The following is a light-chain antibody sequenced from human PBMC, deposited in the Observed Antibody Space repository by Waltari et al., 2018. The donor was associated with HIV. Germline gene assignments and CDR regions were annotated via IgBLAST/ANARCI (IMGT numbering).Light chain of an antibody. V-gene: IGKV1-39*01. CDR1: QSKSTY. J-gene: IGKJ1*01. CDR2: AAS. CDR3: QQTYTNMWT. Sequence: DIQLTQSPSSLSASVGDRVTITCRASQSKSTYLYWYQQKPGKATNLLIYAASYLQSGVPSRFSGSGSGTDFTLTITVLQPEDFATYHCQQTYTNMWTFGQGTKVEIK.